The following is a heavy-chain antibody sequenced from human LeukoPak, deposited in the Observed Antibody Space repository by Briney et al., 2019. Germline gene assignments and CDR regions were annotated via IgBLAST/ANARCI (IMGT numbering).Heavy chain of an antibody. CDR2: INPSGGST. J-gene: IGHJ6*02. V-gene: IGHV1-46*01. CDR1: GYTFTSSY. Sequence: ASVKVSCKASGYTFTSSYMHWVRQAPGQGLEWMGIINPSGGSTSYAQKFQGRVTMTRDTSTSTVYMELSSLRSEDTAVYYCASNGPMDRTEYYYYGMDVWGQGTTVTVSS. CDR3: ASNGPMDRTEYYYYGMDV. D-gene: IGHD1-14*01.